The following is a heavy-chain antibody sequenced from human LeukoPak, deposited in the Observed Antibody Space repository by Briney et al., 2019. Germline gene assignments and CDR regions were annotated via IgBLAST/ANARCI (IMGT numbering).Heavy chain of an antibody. Sequence: GRSLRLSCAASGFTFSSYGMHWVRQAPGKGLEWVAVISYDGSNKYYADSVKGRFTISRDNSKNTLYLQTNSLRAEDTAVYYCAKVGLKLPSGMDVWGQGTTVTVSS. J-gene: IGHJ6*02. D-gene: IGHD1-7*01. CDR2: ISYDGSNK. CDR3: AKVGLKLPSGMDV. V-gene: IGHV3-30*18. CDR1: GFTFSSYG.